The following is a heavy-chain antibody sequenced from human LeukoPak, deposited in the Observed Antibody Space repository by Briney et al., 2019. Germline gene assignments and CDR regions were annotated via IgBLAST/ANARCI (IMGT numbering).Heavy chain of an antibody. CDR3: ARQLVGATLRSAFDI. V-gene: IGHV5-51*01. Sequence: GESLKISCKGSGYSFTSYWIGWVRQMPGKGLEWMGIIYPGDSDTRYSPSFQGQGTISADKSTSTAYLQWSSLKASDTAMYYCARQLVGATLRSAFDIWGQGTMVTVSS. CDR1: GYSFTSYW. J-gene: IGHJ3*02. D-gene: IGHD1-26*01. CDR2: IYPGDSDT.